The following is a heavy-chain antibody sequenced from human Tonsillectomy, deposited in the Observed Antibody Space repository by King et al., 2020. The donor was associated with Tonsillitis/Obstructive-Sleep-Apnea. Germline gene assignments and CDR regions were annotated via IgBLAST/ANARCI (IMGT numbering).Heavy chain of an antibody. CDR1: GGSFSGYY. Sequence: VQLQQWGAGLLKPSGTLSLTCAVYGGSFSGYYWSWIRQPPGKGLEWVCEINHSGSTNYNPSLKSRVTISEDTSKNQFSLDLSSVTAADTAVDYCARDYTSSPYYYYYMDVWGKGTTVTVSS. V-gene: IGHV4-34*01. D-gene: IGHD6-6*01. CDR2: INHSGST. CDR3: ARDYTSSPYYYYYMDV. J-gene: IGHJ6*03.